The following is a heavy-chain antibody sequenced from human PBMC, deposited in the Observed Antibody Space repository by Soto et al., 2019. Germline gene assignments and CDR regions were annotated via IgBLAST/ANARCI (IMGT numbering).Heavy chain of an antibody. CDR2: LYSGGSA. J-gene: IGHJ4*02. CDR1: GGSISSYY. CDR3: VKRSPGTMLDN. Sequence: SETLSLTCTVSGGSISSYYWGWVRQPPGKGLEWIGTLYSGGSAYYNASLQSRVAMSVDTSKNQFSLKVTSVTASDTAVYYCVKRSPGTMLDNWGQGTLVTVSS. V-gene: IGHV4-59*04.